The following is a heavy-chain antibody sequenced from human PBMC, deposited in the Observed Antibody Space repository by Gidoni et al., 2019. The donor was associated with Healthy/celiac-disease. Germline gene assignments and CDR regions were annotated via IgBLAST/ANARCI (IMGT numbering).Heavy chain of an antibody. CDR2: IYYSGST. CDR3: ASRMATPAFDI. D-gene: IGHD5-12*01. Sequence: QLQVQESGPGLVKPSETLSLTCTVPGGPISSRSYYWGWIRQPPGKGLEWIGSIYYSGSTYYNPSLKSRVTISVDTSKNQFSLRLSSVTAADTAVYYCASRMATPAFDIWGQGTMVTVSS. J-gene: IGHJ3*02. CDR1: GGPISSRSYY. V-gene: IGHV4-39*07.